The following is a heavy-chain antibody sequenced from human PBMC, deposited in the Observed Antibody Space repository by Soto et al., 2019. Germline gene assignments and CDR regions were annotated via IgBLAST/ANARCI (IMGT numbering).Heavy chain of an antibody. CDR3: VKDGGYCSSATCYSPRNHYFDS. CDR1: GFSFSDYW. V-gene: IGHV3-7*03. Sequence: GGSLRLSCVASGFSFSDYWMSWVRQAPGKGPEWVANIKFDGSEKQYVDSVRGRFSISRDNFRNSLFLQMNSLRAGDTAIYYCVKDGGYCSSATCYSPRNHYFDSWGQGTLVTVS. J-gene: IGHJ4*02. D-gene: IGHD2-2*01. CDR2: IKFDGSEK.